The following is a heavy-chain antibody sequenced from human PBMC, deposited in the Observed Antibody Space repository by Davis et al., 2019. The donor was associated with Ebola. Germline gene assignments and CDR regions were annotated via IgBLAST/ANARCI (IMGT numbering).Heavy chain of an antibody. CDR2: MNPNSGNT. Sequence: AASVKVSCKASGYTFTSYDINWVRQATGQGLEWMGWMNPNSGNTGYAQKFQGRVAMTRDTSTGTFYMAMSSLRFEDTAVYYCAKGGSNGYGTVPSDYWGQGTLVTVSS. D-gene: IGHD5-18*01. CDR1: GYTFTSYD. V-gene: IGHV1-8*01. CDR3: AKGGSNGYGTVPSDY. J-gene: IGHJ4*02.